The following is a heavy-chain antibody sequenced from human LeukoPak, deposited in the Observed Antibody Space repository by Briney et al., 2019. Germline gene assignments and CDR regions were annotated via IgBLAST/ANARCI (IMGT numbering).Heavy chain of an antibody. V-gene: IGHV4-4*09. Sequence: KPSETLSVTFTVGGASIRNYYWSWIRQTPEKELKWMGHIHSSGGSSYYPSLKSRLTLSIDTSRNQLSLKLPSVTAADTAVYFCARLGSYHDFWGQGALVTVSS. D-gene: IGHD1-26*01. J-gene: IGHJ4*02. CDR1: GASIRNYY. CDR3: ARLGSYHDF. CDR2: IHSSGGS.